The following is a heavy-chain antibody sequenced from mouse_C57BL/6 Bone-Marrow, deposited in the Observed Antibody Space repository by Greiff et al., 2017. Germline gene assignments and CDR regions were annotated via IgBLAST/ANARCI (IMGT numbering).Heavy chain of an antibody. CDR2: ISSGGSYT. V-gene: IGHV5-6*02. CDR1: GFTFSSYG. Sequence: DVKLVESGGDLVKPGGSLKLSCAASGFTFSSYGMSWVRQTPDKRLEWVATISSGGSYTYYPDSVKGRFTISRDNAKNTLYLQMSSLKSEDTAMYYCARPFDYWGQGTTLTVSS. J-gene: IGHJ2*01. CDR3: ARPFDY.